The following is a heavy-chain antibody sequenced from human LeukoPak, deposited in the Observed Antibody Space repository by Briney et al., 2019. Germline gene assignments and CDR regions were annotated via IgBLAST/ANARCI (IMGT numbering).Heavy chain of an antibody. Sequence: SETLSLTCTVSGGSISSGSYYWSWIRQPAGKGLEWIGRIYTSGSTNYNPSLKSRVTISVDTSKNQFSLKLSSVTAADTAVYYCARLDYGGANWGQGTLVTVSS. CDR2: IYTSGST. CDR1: GGSISSGSYY. V-gene: IGHV4-61*02. J-gene: IGHJ4*02. D-gene: IGHD4-23*01. CDR3: ARLDYGGAN.